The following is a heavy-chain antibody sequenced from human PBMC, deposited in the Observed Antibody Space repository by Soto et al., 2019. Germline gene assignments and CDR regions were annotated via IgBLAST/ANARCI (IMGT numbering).Heavy chain of an antibody. J-gene: IGHJ4*02. V-gene: IGHV3-30-3*01. D-gene: IGHD4-17*01. CDR1: GFTFSSYA. Sequence: GGSLRLSCAASGFTFSSYAMHWVRQAPGKGLEWVAVISYDGSNKYYADSVKGRFTISRDNSKNTLYLQMNSLRAEDTAVYYCARDRGHYGDPYYFDYWGQGTLVTVSS. CDR2: ISYDGSNK. CDR3: ARDRGHYGDPYYFDY.